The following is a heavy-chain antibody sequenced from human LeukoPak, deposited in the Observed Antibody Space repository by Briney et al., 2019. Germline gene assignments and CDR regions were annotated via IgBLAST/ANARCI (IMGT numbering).Heavy chain of an antibody. J-gene: IGHJ3*02. CDR3: ARDPSGTGTGFDI. CDR2: IYEGGDI. CDR1: GFTVSRTY. V-gene: IGHV3-66*01. Sequence: GGSLRLSCAALGFTVSRTYIRWVRQAPGKGLEWVSVIYEGGDIYYADSVRGRFAISRDSSKNTVYLQMNGLRAEDTAVHYCARDPSGTGTGFDIWGQGTMVTVSS. D-gene: IGHD3/OR15-3a*01.